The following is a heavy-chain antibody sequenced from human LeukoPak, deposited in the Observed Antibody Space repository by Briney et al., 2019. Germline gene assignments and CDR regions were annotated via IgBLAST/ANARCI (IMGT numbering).Heavy chain of an antibody. CDR3: ARAIRWASDY. CDR1: GFTFSSYG. D-gene: IGHD4-23*01. V-gene: IGHV3-30*03. Sequence: PGRSLRLSCAASGFTFSSYGMHWVRQAPGKGLEWVAVISYDGSNKYYADSVKGRFTISRDNSKDTLHLQMGSLRTEDMAVYYCARAIRWASDYWGQGTLVTVAS. CDR2: ISYDGSNK. J-gene: IGHJ4*02.